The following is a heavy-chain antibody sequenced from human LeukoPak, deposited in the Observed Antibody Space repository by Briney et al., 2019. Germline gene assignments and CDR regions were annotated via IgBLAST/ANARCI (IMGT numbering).Heavy chain of an antibody. D-gene: IGHD6-19*01. Sequence: GGSLRLSCAASGFTVSSNYMSWVRQAPGKGLEWVSVIYSGGSTYYADSVKGRFTISRDNSKNMLYLQMNSLRAEDTAVYYCTAHIAVAGIPLGAFDIWGPGTTVTVSS. V-gene: IGHV3-53*01. CDR2: IYSGGST. J-gene: IGHJ3*02. CDR1: GFTVSSNY. CDR3: TAHIAVAGIPLGAFDI.